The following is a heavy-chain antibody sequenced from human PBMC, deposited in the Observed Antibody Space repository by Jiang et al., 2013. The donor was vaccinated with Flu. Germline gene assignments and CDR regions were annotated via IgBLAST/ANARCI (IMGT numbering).Heavy chain of an antibody. J-gene: IGHJ4*02. D-gene: IGHD6-6*01. CDR2: ISGSGGST. CDR3: ANFVGGRKQLGGHRRYYFDY. V-gene: IGHV3-23*01. CDR1: GFTFSSYA. Sequence: EVQLLESGGGLVQPGGSLRLSCAASGFTFSSYAMSWVRQAPGKGLEWVSAISGSGGSTYYADSVKGRFTISRDNSKNTLYLQMNSLRAEDTAVYYCANFVGGRKQLGGHRRYYFDYWGQGTLVTVSS.